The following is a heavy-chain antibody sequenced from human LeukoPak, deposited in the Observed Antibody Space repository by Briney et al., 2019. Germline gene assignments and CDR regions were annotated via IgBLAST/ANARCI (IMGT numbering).Heavy chain of an antibody. CDR1: GFTFSSYA. CDR2: ISGSGGST. Sequence: PGGSLRLSCAVSGFTFSSYAMSWVRQAPGKGLEWVSAISGSGGSTYYADSVKGRFTISRDNSKNTLYLQMNSLRAEDTAVYYCAKGEYDSSGYYYGSDYWGQGTLVTVSS. J-gene: IGHJ4*02. V-gene: IGHV3-23*01. CDR3: AKGEYDSSGYYYGSDY. D-gene: IGHD3-22*01.